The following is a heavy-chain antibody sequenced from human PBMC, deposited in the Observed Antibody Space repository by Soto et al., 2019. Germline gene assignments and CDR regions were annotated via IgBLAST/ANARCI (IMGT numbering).Heavy chain of an antibody. CDR3: VKGSSGSRPYYFDF. V-gene: IGHV3-23*01. Sequence: GGSLRLSCAASVFIFSSSAMSWVRQAPRKGMEWVSAIAGSGVGTYYADSVKGRSTITRDNSKNTLYLQMNSLRVEDTALYYCVKGSSGSRPYYFDFWGQGTLVTVSS. J-gene: IGHJ4*02. CDR2: IAGSGVGT. D-gene: IGHD3-22*01. CDR1: VFIFSSSA.